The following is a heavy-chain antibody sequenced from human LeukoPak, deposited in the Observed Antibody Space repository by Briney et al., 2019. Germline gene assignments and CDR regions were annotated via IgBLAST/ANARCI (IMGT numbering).Heavy chain of an antibody. CDR3: ARDTGTYYYGSGSHDAFDI. Sequence: SETLSLTCTVSGGSISSSSYLWGWVRQPPGKGLEWVVSTYYSGSTYYNPSLKSRVTISVDTSKNQFSLKLSSVTAADTAVYYCARDTGTYYYGSGSHDAFDIWGQGTMVTVSS. CDR2: TYYSGST. CDR1: GGSISSSSYL. V-gene: IGHV4-39*01. J-gene: IGHJ3*02. D-gene: IGHD3-10*01.